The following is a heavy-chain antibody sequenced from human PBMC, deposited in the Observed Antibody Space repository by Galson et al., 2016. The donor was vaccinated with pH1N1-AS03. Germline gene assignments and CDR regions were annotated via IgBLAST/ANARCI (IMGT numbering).Heavy chain of an antibody. CDR3: ARPTAGLYSTYFGLDV. CDR2: ISSRGDDI. Sequence: SLRLSCAGSGFTFNKYSIAWVRQAPGQGLEWVSSISSRGDDIYYADSVKGRFTISRDNAKNSLYLQMSGLRVEDTALYYCARPTAGLYSTYFGLDVWGQGTTVTVSS. D-gene: IGHD6-13*01. V-gene: IGHV3-21*06. J-gene: IGHJ6*02. CDR1: GFTFNKYS.